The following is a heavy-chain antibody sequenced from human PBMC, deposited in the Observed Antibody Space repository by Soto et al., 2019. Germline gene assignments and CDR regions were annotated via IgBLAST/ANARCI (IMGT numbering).Heavy chain of an antibody. Sequence: GGSLRLSCAASGFTFRSFTMNWVRQAPGKGLEWVSTISSNSAYIYYTDALRGRFTISRDNAKNSLHLQMNSLGAEDTAVYYCTRDASRDSSARGWFDPWGPGTMVTVSS. CDR1: GFTFRSFT. J-gene: IGHJ5*02. CDR3: TRDASRDSSARGWFDP. V-gene: IGHV3-21*01. CDR2: ISSNSAYI. D-gene: IGHD6-13*01.